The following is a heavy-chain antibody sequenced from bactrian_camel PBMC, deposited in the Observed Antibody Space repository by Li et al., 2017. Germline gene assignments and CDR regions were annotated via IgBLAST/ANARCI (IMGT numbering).Heavy chain of an antibody. CDR1: QDTTKRNA. Sequence: HVQLVESGGGSVQAGGSLRLSCVAVQDTTKRNAMAWFRQGPGGKEREGLAAIYGGGATYTERTYYADSVKGRFTISEDKAKNTVYLQMDSLKPEDTAMYYCAADRGTKWYATYGANGIEKFEYWGQGTQFTVS. V-gene: IGHV3-3*01. D-gene: IGHD6*01. CDR2: IYGGGATYTERT. J-gene: IGHJ4*01. CDR3: AADRGTKWYATYGANGIEKFEY.